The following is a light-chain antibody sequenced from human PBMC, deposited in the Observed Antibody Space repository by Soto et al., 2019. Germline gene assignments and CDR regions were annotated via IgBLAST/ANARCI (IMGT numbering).Light chain of an antibody. Sequence: QSALTQPRSVSGSPGQSVSISCTGSNSNVGGYNYVSWYQQHPGKVPKLMIYDVSERPSGVPDRFSGPKSGNTASLTISGLQAEDEADYYCCSYAGAVVVFGGGTKVTVL. CDR1: NSNVGGYNY. CDR2: DVS. J-gene: IGLJ2*01. CDR3: CSYAGAVVV. V-gene: IGLV2-11*01.